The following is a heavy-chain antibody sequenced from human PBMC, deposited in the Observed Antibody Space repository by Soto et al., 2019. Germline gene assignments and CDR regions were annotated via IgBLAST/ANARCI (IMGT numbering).Heavy chain of an antibody. CDR1: GFICSSYD. V-gene: IGHV3-23*01. D-gene: IGHD2-8*02. Sequence: PGGSLRLSCAASGFICSSYDMSWVRQAQGKGLEWVSTILVGGSTHYEDSVKGRFTISRDGSKNTVYLQMNSLTAGDTAVYYCAKATATGGGAFDICGQGTMVTVSS. J-gene: IGHJ3*02. CDR3: AKATATGGGAFDI. CDR2: ILVGGST.